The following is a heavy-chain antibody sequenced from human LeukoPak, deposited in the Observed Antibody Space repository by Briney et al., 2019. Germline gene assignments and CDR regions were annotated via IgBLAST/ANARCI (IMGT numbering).Heavy chain of an antibody. CDR1: GGSISSYY. D-gene: IGHD3-9*01. J-gene: IGHJ5*02. CDR2: IYTSGST. V-gene: IGHV4-4*07. CDR3: ARDLGPYAILTGYYVYNWFDP. Sequence: PSETLSLTCTVSGGSISSYYWSWLRQPAGEGREWIGRIYTSGSTNYNPSLKSRVTMSVDTSKNQFSLKLSSVTAADTAVYYCARDLGPYAILTGYYVYNWFDPWGQGTLVTVSS.